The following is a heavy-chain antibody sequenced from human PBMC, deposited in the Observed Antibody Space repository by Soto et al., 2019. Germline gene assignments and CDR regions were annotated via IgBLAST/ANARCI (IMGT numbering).Heavy chain of an antibody. V-gene: IGHV3-48*02. CDR1: GFSFSGYS. J-gene: IGHJ4*02. CDR3: VRDPQALDY. Sequence: EVQLVESGGGPVQPGGSLTLSCAASGFSFSGYSMTWVRLAPGKGLEWVAYIRRGGTTTYYADSVRGRFTISRDDAQNALFLDMSDVRDEDTAVYFCVRDPQALDYWGQGTLVTVSS. CDR2: IRRGGTTT.